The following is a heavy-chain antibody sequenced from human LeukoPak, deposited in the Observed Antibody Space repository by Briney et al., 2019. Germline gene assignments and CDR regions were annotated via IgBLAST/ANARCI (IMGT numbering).Heavy chain of an antibody. CDR1: GFTFSSYG. J-gene: IGHJ4*02. Sequence: GGSLRLSSAASGFTFSSYGMHWVRQAPGKGLEWVAVISYDGSNKYYADSVKGRFTISRDNSKNTLYLQMNSLRAEDTAVYYCAKDLTRIAVAGTVFDYWGQGTLVTVSS. V-gene: IGHV3-30*18. CDR3: AKDLTRIAVAGTVFDY. CDR2: ISYDGSNK. D-gene: IGHD6-19*01.